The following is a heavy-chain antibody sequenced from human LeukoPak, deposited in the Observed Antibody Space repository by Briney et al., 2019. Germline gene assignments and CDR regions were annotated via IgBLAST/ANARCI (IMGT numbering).Heavy chain of an antibody. V-gene: IGHV3-53*01. D-gene: IGHD1-14*01. CDR2: LYSDGNT. CDR1: GFTVITND. CDR3: ARGVEPLAANTLAY. J-gene: IGHJ4*02. Sequence: GWSLRLSCAASGFTVITNDMTWVRQAPGKGLEWVAVLYSDGNTKYADSVQGRFIISRDNSKNTLYLEMNSLRPDDTAVYYCARGVEPLAANTLAYWGQGTLVTVSS.